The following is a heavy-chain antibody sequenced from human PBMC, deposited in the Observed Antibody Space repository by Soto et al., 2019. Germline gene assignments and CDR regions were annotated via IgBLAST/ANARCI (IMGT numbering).Heavy chain of an antibody. J-gene: IGHJ2*01. Sequence: SETLSLTCSVSGASISSFNWNWVRQPAGKGPEWVGRLNTAGTINYNPSLKSRITMSMDTSKNQISLHLRSVTAADTAIYYCASDRGEYTSSWFWYFSHWGHGTLVTVSS. D-gene: IGHD6-13*01. CDR1: GASISSFN. CDR2: LNTAGTI. V-gene: IGHV4-4*07. CDR3: ASDRGEYTSSWFWYFSH.